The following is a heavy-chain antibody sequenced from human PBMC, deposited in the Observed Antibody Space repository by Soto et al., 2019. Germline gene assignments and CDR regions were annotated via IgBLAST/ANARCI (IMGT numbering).Heavy chain of an antibody. D-gene: IGHD3-16*01. CDR3: ARPLSFGVARGKRSIDP. J-gene: IGHJ5*02. CDR2: IFYTGST. V-gene: IGHV4-39*01. Sequence: SETLSLTCTVSGGSVDSNRYYWAWIRQPPGKGLEWIGSIFYTGSTYYSPSLKGRLIISVDPSKNKFSLKLTSVTAADTAMYYCARPLSFGVARGKRSIDPWGQGTLGTGSS. CDR1: GGSVDSNRYY.